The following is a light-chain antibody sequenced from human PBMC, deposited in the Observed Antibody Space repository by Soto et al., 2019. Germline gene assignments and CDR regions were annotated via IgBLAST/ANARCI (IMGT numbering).Light chain of an antibody. V-gene: IGLV2-14*03. CDR2: AVS. Sequence: SVLTQPASVSVSPGLSISISCRGPSSDIGSYNHVAWYQQFPGKSPKLMIYAVSDRPPVVSDRFSGSKSGITASLTISGLQTEDEADYYCISYTDRQSYLFGTGTKVTVL. CDR1: SSDIGSYNH. J-gene: IGLJ1*01. CDR3: ISYTDRQSYL.